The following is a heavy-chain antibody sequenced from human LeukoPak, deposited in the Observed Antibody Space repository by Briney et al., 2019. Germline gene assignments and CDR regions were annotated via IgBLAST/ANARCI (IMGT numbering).Heavy chain of an antibody. D-gene: IGHD2-2*01. J-gene: IGHJ6*03. V-gene: IGHV1-2*02. CDR3: ARDLGYCSSTSCYRTYYMDV. CDR2: INPNSGGT. CDR1: GYTFTGYY. Sequence: GASVKVSCKASGYTFTGYYMHWVRQAPGQGLEWMGWINPNSGGTNYAQKFQGRVTMTRDTSISTAYMELSRLRSDDTAVYYCARDLGYCSSTSCYRTYYMDVWGKGTTVTVSS.